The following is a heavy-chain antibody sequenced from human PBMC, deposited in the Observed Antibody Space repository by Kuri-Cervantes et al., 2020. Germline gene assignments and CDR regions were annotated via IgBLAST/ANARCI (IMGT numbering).Heavy chain of an antibody. Sequence: GESLKISCAASGFTFSSYDMHWVRQATGKGLEWVSAIGTAGDTYYPGSVKGRFTISRENAKNSLYLQMNSLRAGDTAVYYCARVKDYDFWSGYRGDWYFDLWGRGTLVTVS. D-gene: IGHD3-3*01. CDR2: IGTAGDT. J-gene: IGHJ2*01. V-gene: IGHV3-13*01. CDR1: GFTFSSYD. CDR3: ARVKDYDFWSGYRGDWYFDL.